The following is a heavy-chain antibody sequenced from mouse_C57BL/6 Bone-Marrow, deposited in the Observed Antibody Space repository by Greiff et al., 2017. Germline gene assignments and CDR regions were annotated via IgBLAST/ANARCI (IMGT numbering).Heavy chain of an antibody. CDR1: GYSITSGYY. V-gene: IGHV3-6*01. CDR2: ISYDGSN. D-gene: IGHD1-1*02. Sequence: EVKLMESGPGLVKPSQSLSLTCSVTGYSITSGYYWNWIRQFPGNKLEWMGYISYDGSNNYNPSLTNRISTTRESSKNQLFLKLNSVSTEDTATYYWARGGSVADWDIEVWGTETTVTVSS. CDR3: ARGGSVADWDIEV. J-gene: IGHJ1*03.